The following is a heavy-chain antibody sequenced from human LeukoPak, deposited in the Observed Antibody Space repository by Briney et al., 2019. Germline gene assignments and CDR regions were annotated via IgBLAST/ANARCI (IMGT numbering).Heavy chain of an antibody. D-gene: IGHD3-22*01. CDR1: GYTFTGYY. J-gene: IGHJ4*02. CDR2: INPNSGGT. V-gene: IGHV1-2*02. Sequence: ASVKVSCKASGYTFTGYYMHWVRQAPGQGLEWMGWINPNSGGTNYAQKFQGRVTMTRDTSISTAYMELSRLRSDDTAVYYCARASHYYDSSGYYLDWGQGTLVTVSS. CDR3: ARASHYYDSSGYYLD.